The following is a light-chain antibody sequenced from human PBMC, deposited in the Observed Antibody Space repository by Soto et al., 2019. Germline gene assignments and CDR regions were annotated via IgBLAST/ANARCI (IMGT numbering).Light chain of an antibody. Sequence: VWTQSQRTLAVLRERVAIGACRASQSINSHLAWYQHKPGQAPRLLIYDASNRATGIPARFSVSGYGTAFTLAMRSLESYDFAVSYCQQRRNWARRFGRGTRLEI. CDR1: QSINSH. J-gene: IGKJ5*01. CDR2: DAS. V-gene: IGKV3-11*01. CDR3: QQRRNWARR.